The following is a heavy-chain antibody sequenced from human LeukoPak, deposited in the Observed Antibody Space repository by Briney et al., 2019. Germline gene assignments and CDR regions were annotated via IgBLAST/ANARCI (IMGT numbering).Heavy chain of an antibody. CDR1: GFTFRNYA. CDR2: ILGSGAST. J-gene: IGHJ4*02. D-gene: IGHD3-9*01. CDR3: VTWGDYDVLTNYYVPDY. V-gene: IGHV3-23*01. Sequence: GGSLRLTCAASGFTFRNYAMSWVRQAPGKGLEWVSAILGSGASTYYADSVKGRFTISRDNSKNTLYLQMNSLRAEDTAVYYCVTWGDYDVLTNYYVPDYWGQGSLVTVSS.